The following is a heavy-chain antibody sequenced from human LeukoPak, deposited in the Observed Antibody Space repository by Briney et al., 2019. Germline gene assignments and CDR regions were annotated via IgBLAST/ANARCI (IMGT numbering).Heavy chain of an antibody. D-gene: IGHD2-21*02. J-gene: IGHJ4*02. CDR2: IRYNGTT. Sequence: SETLSLTCTVSGGSISSTYDHWDWIRQPPGKGLEWLGSIRYNGTTYYNPSLKGRVTIFVDTSNNQFSLRLRSVTAADTAVYYCARRLHYFDYWGQGSLVTVSS. CDR3: ARRLHYFDY. CDR1: GGSISSTYDH. V-gene: IGHV4-39*01.